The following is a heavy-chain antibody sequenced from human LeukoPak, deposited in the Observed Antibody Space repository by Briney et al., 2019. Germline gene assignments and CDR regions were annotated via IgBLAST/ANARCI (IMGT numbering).Heavy chain of an antibody. Sequence: GGSLRLSCAASGFSFSSHGMHWVRQAPGKGLEWVAVISDASDKFYGDSVKGRFTISRDNSKNTLYLQMNGLRPEDTAVYYCAKDARIGGYYMDVWGQGTTVTVSS. V-gene: IGHV3-30*18. D-gene: IGHD3-22*01. CDR3: AKDARIGGYYMDV. J-gene: IGHJ6*02. CDR1: GFSFSSHG. CDR2: ISDASDK.